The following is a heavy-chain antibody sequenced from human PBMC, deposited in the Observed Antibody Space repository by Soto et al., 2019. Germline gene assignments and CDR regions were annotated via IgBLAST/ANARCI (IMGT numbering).Heavy chain of an antibody. CDR2: LYIADGT. Sequence: SCAASGFTVNGKKYVTWVRQAPGKGLEWVSALYIADGTFYADSVKGRFTVSIDSSKNTVYLQMNNLSPEDTAVYYCATWLLREHAFDIWGLGTMVTVSS. CDR1: GFTVNGKKY. J-gene: IGHJ3*02. D-gene: IGHD2-15*01. CDR3: ATWLLREHAFDI. V-gene: IGHV3-53*01.